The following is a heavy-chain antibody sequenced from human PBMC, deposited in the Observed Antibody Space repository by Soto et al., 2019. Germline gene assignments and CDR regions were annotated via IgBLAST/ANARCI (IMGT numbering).Heavy chain of an antibody. D-gene: IGHD6-13*01. Sequence: QAQVVQSGAEVRKPGSSVKLSCKASEGTFNSYAIAWVRQAPGQGLEWMGGIIPYYNTLNYAQKFQDRVTITADDSTNTVYMGRSSLRSDDTAVYFCASGASRWYPYFFDSWAREPWSPSPQ. CDR2: IIPYYNTL. CDR3: ASGASRWYPYFFDS. V-gene: IGHV1-69*01. CDR1: EGTFNSYA. J-gene: IGHJ4*02.